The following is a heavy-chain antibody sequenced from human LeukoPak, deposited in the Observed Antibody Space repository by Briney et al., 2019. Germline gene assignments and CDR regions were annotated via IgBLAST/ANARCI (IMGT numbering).Heavy chain of an antibody. Sequence: SETLSLTCTISGGSITDYYWNWIRQSAGKGLEWIGRKSVSGHTNYRSSLASRVTMSVDRSKNQFSLKLSSVTAADTAVYYCARVPTAAGAFDIWGQGTMVTVSS. CDR2: KSVSGHT. CDR1: GGSITDYY. V-gene: IGHV4-4*07. D-gene: IGHD4-17*01. J-gene: IGHJ3*02. CDR3: ARVPTAAGAFDI.